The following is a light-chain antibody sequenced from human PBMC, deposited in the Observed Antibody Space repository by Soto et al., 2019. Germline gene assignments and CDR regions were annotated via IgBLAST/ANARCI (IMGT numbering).Light chain of an antibody. CDR1: QSLFFNSNNNDY. CDR2: WAS. J-gene: IGKJ1*01. CDR3: QQYYSTPQT. Sequence: DIVMTQSPDSLAVSLGERATVNCKSSQSLFFNSNNNDYLAWYQQKPGQPPKLLLYWASTRGSGVPDRFSGSGSGTDLTLTISGLQAEDVAVYYCQQYYSTPQTFGQGTRVEIK. V-gene: IGKV4-1*01.